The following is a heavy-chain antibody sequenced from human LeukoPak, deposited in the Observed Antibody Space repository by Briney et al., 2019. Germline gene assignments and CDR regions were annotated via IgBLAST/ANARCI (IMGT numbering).Heavy chain of an antibody. D-gene: IGHD3-10*01. CDR2: IYSGGST. Sequence: GGSLRLSCAASGFIVNRNYMSWVRQAPGKGLEWVSVIYSGGSTYYADSVKGRFTISRDNSKNTLYLQINSLRVEDTAVYYCARNRGVHYFGSGSYFDSWGQGTLVTVSS. J-gene: IGHJ4*02. CDR1: GFIVNRNY. CDR3: ARNRGVHYFGSGSYFDS. V-gene: IGHV3-66*01.